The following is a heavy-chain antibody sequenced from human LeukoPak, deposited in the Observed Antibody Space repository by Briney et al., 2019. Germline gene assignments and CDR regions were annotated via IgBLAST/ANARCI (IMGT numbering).Heavy chain of an antibody. J-gene: IGHJ3*02. CDR1: GGSISSYY. CDR3: ARTYTYDFWSGYYRDDAFDI. Sequence: SETLSLTCTVSGGSISSYYWSWIRQPAGKGLEWIGYIYYSGSTNYNPSLKSRVTISVDTSKNQFSLKLSSVTAADTAVYYCARTYTYDFWSGYYRDDAFDIWGQGTMVTVSS. V-gene: IGHV4-59*01. CDR2: IYYSGST. D-gene: IGHD3-3*01.